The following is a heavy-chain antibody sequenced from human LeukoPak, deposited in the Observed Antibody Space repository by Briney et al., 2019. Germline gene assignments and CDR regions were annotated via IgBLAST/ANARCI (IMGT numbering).Heavy chain of an antibody. V-gene: IGHV3-23*01. CDR3: AKGGQLWFGELLLSY. CDR1: GFTFSTYA. CDR2: ISGSGGSA. Sequence: GGSLRLSCAASGFTFSTYAMTWVRQAPGKGLEWVSSISGSGGSAYYADSVKGRFTISRDNSKNTLYLQMHSLRAEDTAVYYCAKGGQLWFGELLLSYWGQGTLVTVSS. D-gene: IGHD3-10*01. J-gene: IGHJ4*02.